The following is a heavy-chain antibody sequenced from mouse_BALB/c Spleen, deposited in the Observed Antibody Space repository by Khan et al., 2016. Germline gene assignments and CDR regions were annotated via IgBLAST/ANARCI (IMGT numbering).Heavy chain of an antibody. J-gene: IGHJ4*01. D-gene: IGHD1-2*01. Sequence: QVRLQQSGTELPRPGASVKLSCKASGYTFTDYYLHWVMQRPGQGLEWMGEIFPGSGSTYYNEKFKGKAALTADTSSSTAYMQLSSLTSEDSAVYFCARSYYGYFAMDYWGHGASVTVSS. CDR2: IFPGSGST. V-gene: IGHV1-77*01. CDR1: GYTFTDYY. CDR3: ARSYYGYFAMDY.